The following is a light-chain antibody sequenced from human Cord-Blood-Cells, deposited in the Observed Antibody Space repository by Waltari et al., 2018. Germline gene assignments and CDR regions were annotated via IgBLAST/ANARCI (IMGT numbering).Light chain of an antibody. CDR1: QSISSY. Sequence: DIQMTQSPSSMSASVGDRINITCRASQSISSYLNWYQPKPGKAPKLLIYDASSLQSGVPSRFSGSGSGTDFTLTISSLQPEDFATYYCQQSYSTPVTFGQGTKLEIK. J-gene: IGKJ2*01. CDR2: DAS. CDR3: QQSYSTPVT. V-gene: IGKV1-39*01.